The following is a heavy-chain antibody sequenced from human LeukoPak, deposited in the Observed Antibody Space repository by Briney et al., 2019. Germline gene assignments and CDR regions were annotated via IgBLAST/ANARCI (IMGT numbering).Heavy chain of an antibody. CDR3: AREAEYQYYYYYGMDV. CDR2: IYSGGST. Sequence: TGGSLRLSCAASGFTVSSNYMSWVRQAPGKGLEWVSVIYSGGSTYYADSVKGRFTISRDNSKNTLYLQMNSLRAEDTAVYYCAREAEYQYYYYYGMDVWGQGTTVTVSS. J-gene: IGHJ6*02. D-gene: IGHD2-2*01. V-gene: IGHV3-53*01. CDR1: GFTVSSNY.